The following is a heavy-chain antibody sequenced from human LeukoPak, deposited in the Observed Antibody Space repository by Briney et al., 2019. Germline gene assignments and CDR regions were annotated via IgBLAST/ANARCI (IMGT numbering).Heavy chain of an antibody. D-gene: IGHD2-2*01. V-gene: IGHV3-66*01. CDR3: AGSSAIDAEYFQH. Sequence: GSLRLSCAASGFTVSSNYMSWVRPAPGKGLEWVSVIYSGGSTYYADSVKGRFTISRDNSKNTLYLQMNSLRAEDTAVYYCAGSSAIDAEYFQHWGQGTLVTVSS. CDR2: IYSGGST. J-gene: IGHJ1*01. CDR1: GFTVSSNY.